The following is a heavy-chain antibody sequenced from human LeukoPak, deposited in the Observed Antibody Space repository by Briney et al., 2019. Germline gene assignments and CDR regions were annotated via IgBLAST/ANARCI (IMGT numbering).Heavy chain of an antibody. V-gene: IGHV4-61*02. J-gene: IGHJ4*02. CDR1: GGSISSGSYY. CDR3: ATRAPTYDYLWGSYPQEVDY. Sequence: PSETLSLTCTVSGGSISSGSYYWSWIRQPAGKGLEWIGRIYTCGSTNYNPSLKSRVTISVDTSKNQFSLKLSSVTAADTAVYFCATRAPTYDYLWGSYPQEVDYWGQGTLVTVSS. D-gene: IGHD3-16*02. CDR2: IYTCGST.